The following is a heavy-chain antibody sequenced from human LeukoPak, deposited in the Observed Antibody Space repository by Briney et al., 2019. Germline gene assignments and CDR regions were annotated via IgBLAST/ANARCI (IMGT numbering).Heavy chain of an antibody. CDR2: IYYSGST. J-gene: IGHJ4*02. CDR1: GGSISSYY. V-gene: IGHV4-59*01. CDR3: ARDRGSDFDY. D-gene: IGHD6-19*01. Sequence: SETLSLTCTVSGGSISSYYWSWIRQPPGKGLEWIGYIYYSGSTNYNPSLKSRVTIPVDTSKNQFSLKLSSVTAADTAVYYCARDRGSDFDYWGQGTLVTVSS.